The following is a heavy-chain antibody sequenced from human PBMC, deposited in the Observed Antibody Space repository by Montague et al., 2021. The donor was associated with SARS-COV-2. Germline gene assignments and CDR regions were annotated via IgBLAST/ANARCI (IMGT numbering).Heavy chain of an antibody. CDR2: IDWDDDK. V-gene: IGHV2-70*01. D-gene: IGHD1-26*01. Sequence: PALVKPTQTLTLTCTFSGFSLSTSGMCVSWIRQPPGKALEWLAFIDWDDDKYYSTSLKTRLTISKDTSKNQVVLTTTNMDSVDTATYYCARIWGATRGDAFDIWGRRTMVTVSS. CDR3: ARIWGATRGDAFDI. CDR1: GFSLSTSGMC. J-gene: IGHJ3*02.